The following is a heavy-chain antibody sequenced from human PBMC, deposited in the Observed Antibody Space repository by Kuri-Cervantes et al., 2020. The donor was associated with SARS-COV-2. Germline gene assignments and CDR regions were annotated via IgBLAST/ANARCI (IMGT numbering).Heavy chain of an antibody. V-gene: IGHV3-30-3*01. CDR2: ISYDGSNK. D-gene: IGHD3-3*01. Sequence: GESLKISCAASGFTFSSYAMHWVRQAPGKGLEWVAVISYDGSNKYYADSVKGRFTISRDNSKNTLYLQMNSLRAEDTAVYYCARDSRYYDFWSGYGSTPHYYYYYDMDVWGKGTTVTDSS. J-gene: IGHJ6*03. CDR1: GFTFSSYA. CDR3: ARDSRYYDFWSGYGSTPHYYYYYDMDV.